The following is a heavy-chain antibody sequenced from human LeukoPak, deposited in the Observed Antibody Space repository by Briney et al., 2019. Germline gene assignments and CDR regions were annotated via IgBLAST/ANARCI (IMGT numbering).Heavy chain of an antibody. Sequence: ASVKVSCKASGYTFTGYYMHWVRQAPGQGLEWMGRINPNSGGTNYAQKFQGRVTMTRDTSISTAYMELSRLRSDDTAVYYCARANCSGGSCYSVGDYWSQGTLVTVSS. V-gene: IGHV1-2*06. D-gene: IGHD2-15*01. CDR3: ARANCSGGSCYSVGDY. CDR1: GYTFTGYY. CDR2: INPNSGGT. J-gene: IGHJ4*02.